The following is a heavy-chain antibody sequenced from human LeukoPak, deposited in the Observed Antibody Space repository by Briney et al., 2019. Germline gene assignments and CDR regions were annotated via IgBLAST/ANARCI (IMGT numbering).Heavy chain of an antibody. CDR3: ARGGIAARPSDS. J-gene: IGHJ4*02. Sequence: GGSLRLSCAASGFTVSSDYITWVRQAPGKGLEWISVVYSGGETYYAESVKGRFTVSRDNSKNTVYLQMNSLRAEDTAVYFCARGGIAARPSDSWGQGTLVTVSS. V-gene: IGHV3-66*01. CDR2: VYSGGET. D-gene: IGHD6-6*01. CDR1: GFTVSSDY.